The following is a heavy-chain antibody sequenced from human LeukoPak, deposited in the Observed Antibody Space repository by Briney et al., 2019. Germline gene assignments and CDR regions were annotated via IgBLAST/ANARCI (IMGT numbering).Heavy chain of an antibody. CDR3: ARTVVPAAIRFQESFDP. CDR1: GGSISSSSYY. D-gene: IGHD2-2*02. Sequence: SETLSLTCTVSGGSISSSSYYWGWIRQPPGKGLEWIGSIYYSGSTYYNPSLKSRVTISVDTSKNQFSLKLSSVTAADTAVYYCARTVVPAAIRFQESFDPWGQGTLVTVSS. J-gene: IGHJ5*02. V-gene: IGHV4-39*07. CDR2: IYYSGST.